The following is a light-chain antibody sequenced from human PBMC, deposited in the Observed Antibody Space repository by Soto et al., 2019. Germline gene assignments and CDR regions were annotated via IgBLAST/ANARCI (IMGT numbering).Light chain of an antibody. V-gene: IGLV2-14*01. CDR2: EVS. CDR3: SSYTSSSTLG. Sequence: QSVLTQPASVSGSPGQSIAISCTGSSSDIGIYKYVSWYQQHPGKAPKLMIYEVSNRPSGVSNRFSGSKSGNTASLTISGLQAEDEADYYCSSYTSSSTLGFGGGTKLTVL. J-gene: IGLJ3*02. CDR1: SSDIGIYKY.